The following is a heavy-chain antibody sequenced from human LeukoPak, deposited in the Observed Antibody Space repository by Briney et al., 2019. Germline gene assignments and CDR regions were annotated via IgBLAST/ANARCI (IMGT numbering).Heavy chain of an antibody. J-gene: IGHJ5*02. CDR1: GGSISSSSYY. CDR3: ARSRARRTYDILTGYRGWFDP. CDR2: IYYSGST. D-gene: IGHD3-9*01. Sequence: PSETLSLTCTVSGGSISSSSYYWGWIRQPPGKGLEWIGSIYYSGSTYYNPSLKSRVTISVDTSKNQFSLKLSSVTAADTAVYYCARSRARRTYDILTGYRGWFDPWGQGTLVTVSS. V-gene: IGHV4-39*07.